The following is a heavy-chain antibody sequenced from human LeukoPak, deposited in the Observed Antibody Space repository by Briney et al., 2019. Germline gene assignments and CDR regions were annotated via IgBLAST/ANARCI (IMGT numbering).Heavy chain of an antibody. Sequence: GASVKVSCKASGYTFTSYGISWVRQATGQGLEWMGWMNPNSGNTGYAQKFQGRVTMTRNTSISTAYMELSSLRSEDTAVYYCARSYGDGDAFDIWGQGTMVTVSS. J-gene: IGHJ3*02. D-gene: IGHD4-17*01. CDR1: GYTFTSYG. V-gene: IGHV1-8*02. CDR3: ARSYGDGDAFDI. CDR2: MNPNSGNT.